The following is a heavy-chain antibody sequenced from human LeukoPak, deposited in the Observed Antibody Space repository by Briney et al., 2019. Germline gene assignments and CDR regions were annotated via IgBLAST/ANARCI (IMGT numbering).Heavy chain of an antibody. Sequence: SETLFLTCTVSGGSISGYYWSWIRQPPGKGLEWIGYIFYSGSTNYNPSLKSRVTISVDTSKNQFSLKLSSVTAADTAVYYCARTLSESYYYYGTDVWGQGTTVTVSS. J-gene: IGHJ6*02. CDR2: IFYSGST. CDR1: GGSISGYY. CDR3: ARTLSESYYYYGTDV. V-gene: IGHV4-59*01. D-gene: IGHD6-19*01.